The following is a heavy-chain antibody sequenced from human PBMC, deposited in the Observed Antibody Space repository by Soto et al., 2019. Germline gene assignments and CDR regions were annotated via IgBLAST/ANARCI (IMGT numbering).Heavy chain of an antibody. CDR3: ARDASYSGSYYGADC. V-gene: IGHV1-18*01. CDR2: ISVYNGNT. J-gene: IGHJ4*02. Sequence: QVQLVQSGAEVKKPGASVKVSCKASGYTFTSYGISWVRQAPGQGLEWMGWISVYNGNTNYAQKLQGRVTMTTDTSTSTAYMEVRSLRSDDTAVYYCARDASYSGSYYGADCWGQGTLVTVSS. D-gene: IGHD1-26*01. CDR1: GYTFTSYG.